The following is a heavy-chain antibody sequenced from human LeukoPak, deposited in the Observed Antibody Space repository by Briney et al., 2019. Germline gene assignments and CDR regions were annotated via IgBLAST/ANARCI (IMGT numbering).Heavy chain of an antibody. D-gene: IGHD3-10*01. CDR3: AKKHYFGSGSYEY. CDR2: IRSKAYGGAT. V-gene: IGHV3-49*03. CDR1: GFTFGDYG. J-gene: IGHJ4*02. Sequence: GGSLRLSCTSSGFTFGDYGMSWFRQAPGKGPEWVGFIRSKAYGGATEYAASVKGRFTISRDDSKSIAYLQMNSLETEDTAVYYCAKKHYFGSGSYEYWGQGTLVTVSS.